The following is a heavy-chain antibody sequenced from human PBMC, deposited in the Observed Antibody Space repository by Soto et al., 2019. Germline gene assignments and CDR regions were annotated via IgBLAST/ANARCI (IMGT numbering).Heavy chain of an antibody. D-gene: IGHD3-10*01. Sequence: PSETLSLTCTVSCGSISSYYWSWIRQPPGKGLEWIGYIYYSGSTNYNPSLKSRVTISVDTSKNQFSLKLSSVTAADTAVYYCARDFRVRVRGKLDYYYYGMDVWGQGTTVTVSS. CDR3: ARDFRVRVRGKLDYYYYGMDV. V-gene: IGHV4-59*01. CDR1: CGSISSYY. J-gene: IGHJ6*02. CDR2: IYYSGST.